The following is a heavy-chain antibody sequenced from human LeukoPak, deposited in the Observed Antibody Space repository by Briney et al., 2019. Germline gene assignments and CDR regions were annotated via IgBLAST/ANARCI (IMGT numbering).Heavy chain of an antibody. CDR2: IIPIFGIA. CDR3: AREDEMATIPFDY. J-gene: IGHJ4*02. CDR1: GGTFSSYA. D-gene: IGHD5-24*01. Sequence: SVTVSCTASGGTFSSYAISWVRQAPGQGLEWMGRIIPIFGIANYAQKFQGRVTITADKSTSTAYMELSSLRSEDTAVYYCAREDEMATIPFDYWGQGTLVTVSS. V-gene: IGHV1-69*04.